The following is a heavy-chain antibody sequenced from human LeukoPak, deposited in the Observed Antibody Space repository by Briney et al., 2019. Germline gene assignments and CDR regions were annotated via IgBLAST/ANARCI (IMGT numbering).Heavy chain of an antibody. CDR1: GFTFSGYD. CDR3: AKDIAAAGGPCAY. D-gene: IGHD6-13*01. J-gene: IGHJ4*02. V-gene: IGHV3-33*06. CDR2: IRSGGSDK. Sequence: PGRSLRLSCAASGFTFSGYDMHWVRQAPGKGLEWVALIRSGGSDKYYADSVKGRFTISRDNSKNTLFLQMNSLRAEDTAVYYCAKDIAAAGGPCAYWGRGTLVTVSS.